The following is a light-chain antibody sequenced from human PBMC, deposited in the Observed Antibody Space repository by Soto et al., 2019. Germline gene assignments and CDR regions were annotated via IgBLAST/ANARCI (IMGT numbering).Light chain of an antibody. Sequence: QSVLTQPASVSGAPGQAITISCTGTSSDVGGYNYVSWYQQHPGKAPKLMIYDVRNRPSGVSNRFSGSKSVNTASLTISGLQAEDEADYYCRSYTTISTYVFGTGTKVT. CDR2: DVR. CDR1: SSDVGGYNY. CDR3: RSYTTISTYV. J-gene: IGLJ1*01. V-gene: IGLV2-14*01.